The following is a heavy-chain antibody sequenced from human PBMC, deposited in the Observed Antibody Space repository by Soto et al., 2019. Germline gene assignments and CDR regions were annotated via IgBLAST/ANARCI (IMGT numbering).Heavy chain of an antibody. CDR1: GGSISSYY. J-gene: IGHJ6*02. D-gene: IGHD2-8*01. Sequence: SETLSLTCTVSGGSISSYYWSWIRQPPGKGLEWIGYIYYSGSTNYNPSLKSRVTISVDTSKNQFSLKLSSVTAADTAVYYCARFTQWDYYYYGMDVWGQGTTVTVYS. V-gene: IGHV4-59*01. CDR3: ARFTQWDYYYYGMDV. CDR2: IYYSGST.